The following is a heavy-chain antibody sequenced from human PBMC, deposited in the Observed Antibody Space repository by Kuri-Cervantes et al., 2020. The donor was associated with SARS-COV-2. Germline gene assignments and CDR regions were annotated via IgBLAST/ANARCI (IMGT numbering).Heavy chain of an antibody. CDR3: GGNDFWSGYYLDY. J-gene: IGHJ4*02. D-gene: IGHD3-3*01. CDR1: GFTFGDYA. Sequence: GESLKISCTASGFTFGDYAMSWVRQAPGKGLEWVGFIRNKAYGGTTEYAASVKGRFTISRDDSKSIAYLQMNSLKTEDTAVYYCGGNDFWSGYYLDYWGQGTLVTVSS. CDR2: IRNKAYGGTT. V-gene: IGHV3-49*04.